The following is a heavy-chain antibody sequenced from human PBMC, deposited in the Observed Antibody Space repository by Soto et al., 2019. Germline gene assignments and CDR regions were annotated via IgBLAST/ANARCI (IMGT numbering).Heavy chain of an antibody. CDR3: ARVGGYTSSWPVDY. CDR2: INPGAGTT. CDR1: GYTFTHYY. J-gene: IGHJ4*02. D-gene: IGHD6-13*01. V-gene: IGHV1-46*03. Sequence: QVQLVQSGAEVKKPGASMKVSCKASGYTFTHYYMHWVRQAPGQGLEWMGIINPGAGTTIYAQKLQGRVTMTRDTSTSTFYLELSSLTSEDSAVYYCARVGGYTSSWPVDYWGQGTLVTVSS.